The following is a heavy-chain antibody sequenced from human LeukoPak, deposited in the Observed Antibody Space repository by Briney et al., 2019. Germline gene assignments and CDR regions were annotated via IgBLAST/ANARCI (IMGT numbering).Heavy chain of an antibody. V-gene: IGHV4-61*02. CDR3: ARDATMMGNYFNY. CDR2: IYSSGST. CDR1: GDSISSGSYY. J-gene: IGHJ4*02. D-gene: IGHD5-12*01. Sequence: SETLSLTCTVSGDSISSGSYYWSWIRQPAGKGLEWIGRIYSSGSTNYNPSLKSRVTISVDTSKNQFSLKLSSVTAADTAVYYCARDATMMGNYFNYWGQGTLVTVSS.